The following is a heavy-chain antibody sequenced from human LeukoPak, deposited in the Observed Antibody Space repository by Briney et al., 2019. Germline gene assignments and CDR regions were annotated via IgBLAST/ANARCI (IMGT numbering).Heavy chain of an antibody. CDR1: GFTFSSYG. Sequence: PGGSLRLSCAASGFTFSSYGMHWVRQAPGKGLEWVAFILYDASDKYYADSVKGRFTISRDNSKNTLYLQMNSLRAEDRAVYYCAKASGYYSAHYYYMDVWGKGTTVTISS. V-gene: IGHV3-30*02. CDR2: ILYDASDK. CDR3: AKASGYYSAHYYYMDV. J-gene: IGHJ6*03. D-gene: IGHD3-22*01.